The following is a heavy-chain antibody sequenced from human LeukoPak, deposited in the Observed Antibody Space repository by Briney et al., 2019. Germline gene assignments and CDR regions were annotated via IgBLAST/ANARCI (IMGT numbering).Heavy chain of an antibody. CDR3: ARHLYYYDSSGPNIYYFDY. J-gene: IGHJ4*02. V-gene: IGHV4-39*01. D-gene: IGHD3-22*01. Sequence: SETLSLTCTVSGGSISSSSYYWGWIRQPPGKGLEWIGSIYYSGSTYYNPSLKSRVTISVDTSKNQFSLKLSSVTAAGTTVYYCARHLYYYDSSGPNIYYFDYWGQGTLVTVSS. CDR1: GGSISSSSYY. CDR2: IYYSGST.